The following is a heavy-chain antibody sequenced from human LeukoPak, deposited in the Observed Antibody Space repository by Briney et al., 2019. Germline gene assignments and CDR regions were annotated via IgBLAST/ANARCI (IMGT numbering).Heavy chain of an antibody. J-gene: IGHJ4*02. CDR3: ARDRGYYHHFDY. CDR1: GYTFTSYY. D-gene: IGHD3-22*01. Sequence: ASVKVSCKASGYTFTSYYMHWVRQAPGQGLEWMGIINPSGGSTSYAQKFQGRVTMTRDTSTSTVYMGLSSLGSEDTAVYYCARDRGYYHHFDYWGQGTLVTVSS. CDR2: INPSGGST. V-gene: IGHV1-46*01.